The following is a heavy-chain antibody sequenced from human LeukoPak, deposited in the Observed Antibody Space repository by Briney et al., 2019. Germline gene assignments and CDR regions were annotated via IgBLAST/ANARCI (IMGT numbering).Heavy chain of an antibody. Sequence: PGGSLRLSCAASQFTFSHYGMHWVRQAPGRGLEWVAVIWNDGSATYYADSVKGRFTISRDNSRNTLYLQMTSLRAEDTAVYYCAKDAQRGFDYSNSLEYWGQGTLVTVSS. CDR1: QFTFSHYG. CDR3: AKDAQRGFDYSNSLEY. CDR2: IWNDGSAT. V-gene: IGHV3-33*03. D-gene: IGHD4-11*01. J-gene: IGHJ4*02.